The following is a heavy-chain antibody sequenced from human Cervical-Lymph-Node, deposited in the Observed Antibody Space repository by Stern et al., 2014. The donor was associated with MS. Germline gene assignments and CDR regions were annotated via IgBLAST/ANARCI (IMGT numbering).Heavy chain of an antibody. CDR2: IISSGGIT. D-gene: IGHD4-23*01. CDR1: EFTFSAYS. J-gene: IGHJ4*02. CDR3: ARVGYSGNAFVD. V-gene: IGHV3-23*04. Sequence: EVQLVESGGGLVQPGGSLRLSCAASEFTFSAYSMSWVRQAPAKGLEWVSTIISSGGITYYADSVKGRFIVSRDNSKNTLFLQMKSLRAEDTAVYFCARVGYSGNAFVDWGQGTLVSVSS.